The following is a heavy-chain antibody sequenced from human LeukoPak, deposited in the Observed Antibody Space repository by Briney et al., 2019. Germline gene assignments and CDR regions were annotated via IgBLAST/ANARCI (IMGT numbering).Heavy chain of an antibody. CDR3: ARGRYYYGSGSYSDY. Sequence: SETLSLTCAVYGGSFSGYYWSWIRQPPGKGLEWIGEINHSGSTNYNPSLKSRVTISVDTSKNQFSLKLSSVTAADTAVYYCARGRYYYGSGSYSDYWGQGTLVIVSS. J-gene: IGHJ4*02. V-gene: IGHV4-34*01. CDR1: GGSFSGYY. CDR2: INHSGST. D-gene: IGHD3-10*01.